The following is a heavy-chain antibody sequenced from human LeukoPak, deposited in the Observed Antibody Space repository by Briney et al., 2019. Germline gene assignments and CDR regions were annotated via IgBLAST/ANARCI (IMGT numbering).Heavy chain of an antibody. V-gene: IGHV3-48*04. CDR3: ARRLAAAGPTHFDY. CDR1: GFTFSAYS. CDR2: IRSSSSTI. D-gene: IGHD6-13*01. J-gene: IGHJ4*02. Sequence: GGSLRLSCAASGFTFSAYSMNWVRQAPGKGLEWVSYIRSSSSTIYYADSVKGRFTISRDNAKNSLYLQMNSLRAEDTAVYYCARRLAAAGPTHFDYWGQGTLVTVSS.